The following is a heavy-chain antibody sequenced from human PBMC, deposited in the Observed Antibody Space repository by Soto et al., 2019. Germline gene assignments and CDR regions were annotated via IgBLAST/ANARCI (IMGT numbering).Heavy chain of an antibody. J-gene: IGHJ4*02. V-gene: IGHV4-59*01. CDR1: GGSMSGNY. CDR3: ARGGWYVDY. Sequence: QVQLQESGPGLVKSSETLSLTCTVSGGSMSGNYWSWIRQTPGKGLEWIGYIYYTGTTHYNASLKSRVTLSVDTSKNQFSLKLTSVTAADTAVYFCARGGWYVDYWGQGTLVTVSS. D-gene: IGHD6-19*01. CDR2: IYYTGTT.